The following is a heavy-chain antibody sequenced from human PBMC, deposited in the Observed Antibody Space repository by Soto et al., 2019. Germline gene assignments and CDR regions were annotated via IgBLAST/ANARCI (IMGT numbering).Heavy chain of an antibody. Sequence: EVQLVQSGAEVKKPGESLKISCQGSGDKIATYWIAWVRQMPGKGLEWMGIVYLGYSDTRYSPSCQGQVTISADKSISTAYLQGSSLKASDIAMYYCATASGHSFDYWGQGTLVTVSS. CDR1: GDKIATYW. CDR3: ATASGHSFDY. J-gene: IGHJ4*02. CDR2: VYLGYSDT. D-gene: IGHD1-26*01. V-gene: IGHV5-51*03.